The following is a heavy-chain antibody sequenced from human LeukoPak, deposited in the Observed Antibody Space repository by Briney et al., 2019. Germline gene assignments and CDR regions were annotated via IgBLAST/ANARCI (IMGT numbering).Heavy chain of an antibody. CDR3: ARGVLGYCHGGSCYHFDY. V-gene: IGHV3-30*04. CDR2: ISYDGSNK. CDR1: GFSLSSYA. D-gene: IGHD2-15*01. J-gene: IGHJ4*02. Sequence: GGSLRLSCTTSGFSLSSYAMHWVRQAPGKGPEWVAVISYDGSNKDYADSVKGRFTISKDTSKNTLYLQMNSLRTEDTALYYCARGVLGYCHGGSCYHFDYWGQGTLVTVSS.